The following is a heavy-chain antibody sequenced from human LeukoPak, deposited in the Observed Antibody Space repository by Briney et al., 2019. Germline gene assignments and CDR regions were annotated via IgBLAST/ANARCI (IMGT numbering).Heavy chain of an antibody. CDR3: ARGGYDYMWGSYRAPPYYFDY. J-gene: IGHJ4*02. CDR2: ISSSSSYI. Sequence: GGSLSLSCAASGFTFSSYSMNWVRQAPGKGLGWVSSISSSSSYIDYADSVKGRFTISRDNAKNSLYLQMNSLTAEDTAVYYCARGGYDYMWGSYRAPPYYFDYWGQGTLVTVSS. CDR1: GFTFSSYS. D-gene: IGHD3-16*02. V-gene: IGHV3-21*01.